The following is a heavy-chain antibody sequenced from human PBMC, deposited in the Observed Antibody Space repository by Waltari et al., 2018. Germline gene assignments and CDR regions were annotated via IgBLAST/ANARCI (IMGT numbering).Heavy chain of an antibody. J-gene: IGHJ5*02. CDR2: IYWNDEK. V-gene: IGHV2-5*01. CDR3: ARRGWSGLDWFDR. D-gene: IGHD3-3*01. CDR1: GFSLNTNGVG. Sequence: QITLKESGPTLVKPTQTLTLTCTFSGFSLNTNGVGVGWIRQPPGKALEWLALIYWNDEKRYSPSLQSRLTITKDTSKNQVVLTLTNMDPVDTATYFCARRGWSGLDWFDRCGQGILVTVSS.